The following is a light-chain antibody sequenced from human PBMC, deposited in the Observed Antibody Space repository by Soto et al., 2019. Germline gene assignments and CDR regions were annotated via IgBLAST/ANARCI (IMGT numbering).Light chain of an antibody. CDR2: GAS. J-gene: IGKJ1*01. V-gene: IGKV1-27*01. CDR1: QGIGKS. Sequence: DIQMTQTPSSLSASVGDSVTITCRASQGIGKSVAWYQQRPGKVPKLLIFGASTLQSGVPSRFSGSGSETDFTLTISSLRPEDVATYYCQNYALAPWALGQGTKVDIK. CDR3: QNYALAPWA.